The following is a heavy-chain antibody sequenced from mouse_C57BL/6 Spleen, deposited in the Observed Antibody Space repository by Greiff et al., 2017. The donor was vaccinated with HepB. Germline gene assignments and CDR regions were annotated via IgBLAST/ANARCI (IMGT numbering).Heavy chain of an antibody. D-gene: IGHD1-1*01. J-gene: IGHJ3*01. CDR3: AITTRGWFAY. Sequence: VKLQQPGAELVKPGASVTMSCKASGYTFTSYWITWVKQRPGQGLEWIGDIYPGSGSTNYNEKFKSKATLTVDTSSSTAYMQLSSLTSEDSAVYYCAITTRGWFAYWGQGTLVTVSA. CDR2: IYPGSGST. V-gene: IGHV1-55*01. CDR1: GYTFTSYW.